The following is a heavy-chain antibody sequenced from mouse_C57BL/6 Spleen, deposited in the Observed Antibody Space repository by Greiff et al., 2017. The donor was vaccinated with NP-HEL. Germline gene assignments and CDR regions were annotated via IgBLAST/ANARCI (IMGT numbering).Heavy chain of an antibody. CDR3: ARFPHYYGSSLGYFDV. D-gene: IGHD1-1*01. J-gene: IGHJ1*03. CDR1: GYTFTSYW. V-gene: IGHV1-61*01. CDR2: IYPSDSET. Sequence: QVQLQQSGAELVRPGSSVKLSCKASGYTFTSYWMDWVKQRPGQGLEWIGNIYPSDSETHYNQKFKDKATLTVDKSSSTAYMQLSSLTSEDSAVYYCARFPHYYGSSLGYFDVWGTGTTVTVSS.